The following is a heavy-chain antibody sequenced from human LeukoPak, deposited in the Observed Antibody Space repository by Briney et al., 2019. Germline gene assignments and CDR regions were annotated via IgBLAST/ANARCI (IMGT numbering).Heavy chain of an antibody. CDR2: IISKNDGGTT. V-gene: IGHV3-15*05. CDR1: GLTFSNAW. J-gene: IGHJ4*02. D-gene: IGHD1-26*01. Sequence: PGGSLRLSCVVSGLTFSNAWMSWVRQAPGKGLEWVGRIISKNDGGTTDYAAPVKGRFSISRDNAKNTLYLQMNSLRAEDTAVYYCARGPSGGRYYVGDYWGQGTLVTVSS. CDR3: ARGPSGGRYYVGDY.